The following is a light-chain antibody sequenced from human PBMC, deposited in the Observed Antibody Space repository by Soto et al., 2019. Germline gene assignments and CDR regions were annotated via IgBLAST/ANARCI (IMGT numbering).Light chain of an antibody. J-gene: IGLJ3*02. V-gene: IGLV2-11*01. CDR2: DVI. Sequence: QSALTQPRSVSGSPGKPVTIPASEPSSDLGGNNYSSWYQQHPGKAPKLMIYDVITRPSGVPDRFSGSKSGNTASLTISGLQAEDEADYYCCSYAGSYTWVFGGGTKLTVL. CDR3: CSYAGSYTWV. CDR1: SSDLGGNNY.